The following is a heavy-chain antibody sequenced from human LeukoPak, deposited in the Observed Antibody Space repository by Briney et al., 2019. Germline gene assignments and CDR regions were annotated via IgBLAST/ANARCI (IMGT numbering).Heavy chain of an antibody. V-gene: IGHV3-21*01. CDR2: ISSTSTSI. Sequence: GGSLRLSCAASGFTFSSSTMNWVRQAPGKGLEWVSSISSTSTSINYADSVKGRFTISRDKAKNSLYLQMNSLRDEDTALYYCASVVAAAGDYFDYWGQGTLVTVSS. CDR1: GFTFSSST. J-gene: IGHJ4*02. CDR3: ASVVAAAGDYFDY. D-gene: IGHD6-13*01.